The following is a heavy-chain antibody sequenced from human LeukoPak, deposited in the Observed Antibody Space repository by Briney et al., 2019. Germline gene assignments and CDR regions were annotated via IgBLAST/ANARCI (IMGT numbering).Heavy chain of an antibody. D-gene: IGHD3-10*01. Sequence: SETLSPTCTVSGGSISSYYWSWIRQPAGKGLEWIGRIYTSGSTNYNPSLKSRVTMSVDTSKNQFSLKLSSVTAADTAVYYCARDRGAHLYYYYYMDVWGKGTTVTVSS. CDR1: GGSISSYY. V-gene: IGHV4-4*07. J-gene: IGHJ6*03. CDR3: ARDRGAHLYYYYYMDV. CDR2: IYTSGST.